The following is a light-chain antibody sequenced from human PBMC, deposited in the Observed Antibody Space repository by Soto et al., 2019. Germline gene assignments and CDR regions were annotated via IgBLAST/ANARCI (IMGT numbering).Light chain of an antibody. V-gene: IGKV3-20*01. Sequence: EIVLTQSPGTLSLSPGERATLSCRASQSVISNYLAWYQQKPGQAPRFLIYGASSRASGIPDRFSGSESGTDFTLNISRLEPEDFAVYYCHQYGSLPPGTCGQGTQVDIK. CDR2: GAS. CDR1: QSVISNY. CDR3: HQYGSLPPGT. J-gene: IGKJ1*01.